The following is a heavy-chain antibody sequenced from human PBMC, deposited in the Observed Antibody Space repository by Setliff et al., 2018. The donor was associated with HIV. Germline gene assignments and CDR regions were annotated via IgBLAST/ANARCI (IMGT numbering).Heavy chain of an antibody. CDR3: SKAGRPGIPFDY. CDR2: ITTSSDFT. CDR1: GFSFSDHV. V-gene: IGHV3-23*01. J-gene: IGHJ4*02. Sequence: GGSLRLSCAASGFSFSDHVMSWVRQAPAKGLEWVAVITTSSDFTSYAASVKGRFTISRDNSKNTLYLQMNSASAEDTAIYFCSKAGRPGIPFDYWGQGTLVTVSS. D-gene: IGHD3-10*01.